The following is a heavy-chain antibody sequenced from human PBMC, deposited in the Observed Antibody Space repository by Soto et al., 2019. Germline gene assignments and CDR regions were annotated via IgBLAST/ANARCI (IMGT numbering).Heavy chain of an antibody. V-gene: IGHV1-69*04. CDR1: GYTFTSYG. D-gene: IGHD2-21*01. CDR3: ARDPSAGDSAGY. CDR2: IIPILGIA. Sequence: SVKVSCKASGYTFTSYGISWVRQAPGQGLEWMGRIIPILGIANYAQKFQGRVTITADKSTSTAYMELSSLRSEDTAVYYCARDPSAGDSAGYWGQGTLVTVSS. J-gene: IGHJ4*02.